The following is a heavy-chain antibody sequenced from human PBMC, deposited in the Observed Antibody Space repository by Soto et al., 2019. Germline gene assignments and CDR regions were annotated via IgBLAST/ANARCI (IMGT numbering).Heavy chain of an antibody. CDR2: IYSGDNT. Sequence: EVQLVESGGGLVQPGGSLRLSCAASGFTVSSNYMSWVRQAPGKGLERVSLIYSGDNTNYADSVKGRFTISRNNSKNTLYLKMNSLRAEDTAVYYCASPGLGYWGQGTLVTVSS. CDR3: ASPGLGY. V-gene: IGHV3-66*01. D-gene: IGHD3-16*01. J-gene: IGHJ4*02. CDR1: GFTVSSNY.